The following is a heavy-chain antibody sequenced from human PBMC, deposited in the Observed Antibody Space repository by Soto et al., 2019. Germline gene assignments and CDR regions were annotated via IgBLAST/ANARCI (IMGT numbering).Heavy chain of an antibody. CDR3: ARGQRFSDWFDP. Sequence: SETLSLTCTVTGGAISGYYWTWIRQSDGEGLEWIGRIYSSGSTNYNPSLKSRVTISLDTSMNYFSLRLSSVTAADAAVYYCARGQRFSDWFDPWGQGTLVTVSS. V-gene: IGHV4-4*07. J-gene: IGHJ5*02. CDR1: GGAISGYY. D-gene: IGHD3-3*01. CDR2: IYSSGST.